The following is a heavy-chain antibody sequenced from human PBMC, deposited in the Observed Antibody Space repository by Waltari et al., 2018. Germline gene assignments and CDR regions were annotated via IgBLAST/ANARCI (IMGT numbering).Heavy chain of an antibody. Sequence: ELQLVESGGGLVQPGGSLRLSCAASGFTFSNYWMHWVRQAPGKGLVWVSRIDTDGRSTTYADSVKGRFTISRDNAKNTLYLQMNSLRAEDTAVYYCARDRGYGYYFDYWGQGTLVTVSS. V-gene: IGHV3-74*01. D-gene: IGHD5-18*01. CDR1: GFTFSNYW. CDR3: ARDRGYGYYFDY. CDR2: IDTDGRST. J-gene: IGHJ4*02.